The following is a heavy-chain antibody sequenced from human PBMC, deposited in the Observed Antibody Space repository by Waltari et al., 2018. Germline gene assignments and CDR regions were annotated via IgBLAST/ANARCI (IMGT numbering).Heavy chain of an antibody. J-gene: IGHJ6*02. CDR2: INHSGST. CDR3: ARSFYGDYRYYYYYGMDV. V-gene: IGHV4-34*01. CDR1: GGSFSGYY. Sequence: QVQLQQWGAGLLKPSETLSLTCAVYGGSFSGYYWSWIRQPPGKGLEWIGEINHSGSTNYNPSLKSRVTISVDTSKNQFSLKLSSVTAADTAVYYCARSFYGDYRYYYYYGMDVWGQGTTVTVSS. D-gene: IGHD4-17*01.